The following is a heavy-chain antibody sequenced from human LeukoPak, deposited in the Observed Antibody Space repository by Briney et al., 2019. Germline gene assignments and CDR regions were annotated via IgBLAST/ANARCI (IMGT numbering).Heavy chain of an antibody. V-gene: IGHV3-74*01. CDR2: INSDGSST. D-gene: IGHD2-2*01. CDR3: ARPSGYCSSTSCYRVSWFDP. CDR1: GFTFSSYW. J-gene: IGHJ5*02. Sequence: PGGSLRLSCAASGFTFSSYWMHWVRHAPGKGLVWVSRINSDGSSTSYADSVKGRFTISRDNAKNTLYLQMNSLRAEDTAVYYCARPSGYCSSTSCYRVSWFDPWGQGTLVTVSS.